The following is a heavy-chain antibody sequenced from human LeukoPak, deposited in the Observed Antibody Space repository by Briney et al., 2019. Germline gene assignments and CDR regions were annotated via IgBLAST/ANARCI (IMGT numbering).Heavy chain of an antibody. CDR1: GYTFTGYY. CDR3: TLYNY. V-gene: IGHV1-3*03. J-gene: IGHJ4*02. D-gene: IGHD2-2*02. Sequence: GASVKVSCKASGYTFTGYYMHWVRQAPGQGLEWVGCISPDNGNAQYSQEFQGRVTITRDTSARTACMELSSLRSEDMAVYYCTLYNYWGQGTLVTVSS. CDR2: ISPDNGNA.